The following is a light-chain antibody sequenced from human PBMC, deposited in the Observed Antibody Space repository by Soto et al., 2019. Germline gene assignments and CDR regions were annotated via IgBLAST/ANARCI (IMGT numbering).Light chain of an antibody. J-gene: IGLJ2*01. CDR1: STDVGGHYY. CDR2: DVT. V-gene: IGLV2-14*03. Sequence: QSVLTQPASVSGSPGQSITISCTGTSTDVGGHYYVSWYRQHPGKAPKLIIYDVTDRPSGVSHRFSGSKSGNTASLTISGLQAEDEADYYCTSYTSTNSYVAVGGGTKLTVL. CDR3: TSYTSTNSYVA.